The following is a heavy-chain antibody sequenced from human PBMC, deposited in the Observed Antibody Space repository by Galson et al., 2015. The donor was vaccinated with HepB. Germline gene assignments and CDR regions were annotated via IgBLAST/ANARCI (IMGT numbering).Heavy chain of an antibody. CDR1: GDSVSTNSAA. Sequence: CAISGDSVSTNSAAWSRIRQSPSRGLEWLGRTYYRSKWYIDYAVSVKSRITINADTSKNQFSLQLKSVTPEDTAVYYCARGHCRGDCYSLDYWGQGTLVTVSS. CDR2: TYYRSKWYI. CDR3: ARGHCRGDCYSLDY. D-gene: IGHD2-21*01. J-gene: IGHJ4*02. V-gene: IGHV6-1*01.